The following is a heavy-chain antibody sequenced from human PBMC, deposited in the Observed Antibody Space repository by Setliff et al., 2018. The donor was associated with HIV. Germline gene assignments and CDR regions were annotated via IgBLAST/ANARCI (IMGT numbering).Heavy chain of an antibody. V-gene: IGHV3-20*04. J-gene: IGHJ4*02. CDR2: VNWNGGNT. CDR1: GFTFDDYA. Sequence: GGSLRLSCTASGFTFDDYAMTWVRQPPGKGLEWVSSVNWNGGNTGSADSVKGRFTISRDNARNSVYLQMNSLRAEDTALYYCARGGYYDTSAYYRRHYFDYWGQGTLVTVSS. CDR3: ARGGYYDTSAYYRRHYFDY. D-gene: IGHD3-22*01.